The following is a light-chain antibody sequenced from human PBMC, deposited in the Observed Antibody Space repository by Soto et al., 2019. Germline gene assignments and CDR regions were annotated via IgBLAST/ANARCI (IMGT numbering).Light chain of an antibody. CDR1: QSISHY. CDR2: DAS. Sequence: IVLTQSPATLSLSPGERATLSCRASQSISHYLAWYQQKPGQAPRLLIYDASNRATGIPARFSGSGSGTDFTLTISSLEPEDFAVYYCQQRSNWPPITFGQGTRLEIK. J-gene: IGKJ5*01. V-gene: IGKV3-11*01. CDR3: QQRSNWPPIT.